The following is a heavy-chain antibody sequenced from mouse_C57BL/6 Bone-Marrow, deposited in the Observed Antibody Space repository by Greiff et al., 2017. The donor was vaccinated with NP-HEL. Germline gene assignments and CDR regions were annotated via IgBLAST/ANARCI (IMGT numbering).Heavy chain of an antibody. D-gene: IGHD1-1*01. CDR1: GYTFTDYY. CDR2: INPNNGGT. CDR3: ARRDTTVVEN. Sequence: VQLQQSGPELVKPGASVKISCKASGYTFTDYYMNWVKQSHGKSLEWIGDINPNNGGTSYNQKFKGKATLTVDKSSSTAYMELRSLTSEDSAVYYCARRDTTVVENWGQGTTLTVSS. V-gene: IGHV1-26*01. J-gene: IGHJ2*01.